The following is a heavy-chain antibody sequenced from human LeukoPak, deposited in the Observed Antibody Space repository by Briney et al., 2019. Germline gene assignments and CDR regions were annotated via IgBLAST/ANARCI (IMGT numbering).Heavy chain of an antibody. J-gene: IGHJ4*02. CDR3: ARERFDGILWFGPLDY. CDR1: GGSISSYY. Sequence: SETLSLTCTVSGGSISSYYWSWIRQPPGKGLEWIGYIYYSGSTNYNPSLKSRVTISVDTSKNQFSLKLSSVTAADTAVYYCARERFDGILWFGPLDYWGQGTLVTVSS. D-gene: IGHD3-10*01. V-gene: IGHV4-59*12. CDR2: IYYSGST.